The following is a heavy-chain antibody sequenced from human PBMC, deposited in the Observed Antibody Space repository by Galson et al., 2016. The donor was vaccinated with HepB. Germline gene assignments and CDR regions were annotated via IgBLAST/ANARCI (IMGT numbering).Heavy chain of an antibody. CDR2: IRPGVSTT. Sequence: QSGAEVKKPGESLKISCQASGYSLSHYWIRWVRQLPGKGLEWMGLIRPGVSTTYYRPSLQGQVTISADKSLFTAYLQWSNLRASDSGLYYCASATDGNFFFDYWAQGTLVTVSS. J-gene: IGHJ4*02. CDR3: ASATDGNFFFDY. V-gene: IGHV5-51*01. D-gene: IGHD5-24*01. CDR1: GYSLSHYW.